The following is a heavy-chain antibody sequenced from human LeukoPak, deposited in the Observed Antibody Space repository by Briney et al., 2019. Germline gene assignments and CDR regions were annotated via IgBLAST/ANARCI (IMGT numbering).Heavy chain of an antibody. CDR1: GFTFSSYG. D-gene: IGHD2-8*01. Sequence: GGSLRLSCAASGFTFSSYGMHWVRQAPGKGLEWVAFIRYDGSNKYYADSVKGRFTISRDNSKNTLYLQMNSLRAEDTAVYYCAKGHLYTPPQDVWGKGTTVTISS. J-gene: IGHJ6*04. CDR2: IRYDGSNK. V-gene: IGHV3-30*02. CDR3: AKGHLYTPPQDV.